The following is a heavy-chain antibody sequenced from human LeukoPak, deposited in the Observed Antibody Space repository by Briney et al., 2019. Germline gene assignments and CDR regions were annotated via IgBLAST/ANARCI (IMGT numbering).Heavy chain of an antibody. Sequence: GGSLRLSCAASGFTFSSYSMNWVRQAPGKGLEWVSYISSSSSTIYYADSVKGRFTISRDNAKNSLYLQMNSLRAEDTAVYYCAREQGIMVRGVIIPGGQGTLVTVSS. V-gene: IGHV3-48*04. CDR3: AREQGIMVRGVIIP. CDR1: GFTFSSYS. J-gene: IGHJ4*02. CDR2: ISSSSSTI. D-gene: IGHD3-10*01.